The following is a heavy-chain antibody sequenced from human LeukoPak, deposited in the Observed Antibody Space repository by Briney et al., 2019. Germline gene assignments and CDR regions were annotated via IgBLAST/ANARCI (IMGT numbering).Heavy chain of an antibody. J-gene: IGHJ4*02. CDR2: FGGSGSDT. CDR1: GFSFSGNA. V-gene: IGHV3-23*01. Sequence: GGSLRLSCAASGFSFSGNAMAWVRQAPGKGLEWVSGFGGSGSDTYYADSVKGRFTISRDNSKNTLYLQMNSLRAEDTAVYYCARHGSWSFDYWGQGTLLTVSA. CDR3: ARHGSWSFDY. D-gene: IGHD6-13*01.